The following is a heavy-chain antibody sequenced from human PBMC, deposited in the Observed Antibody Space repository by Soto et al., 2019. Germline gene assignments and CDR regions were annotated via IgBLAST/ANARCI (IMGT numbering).Heavy chain of an antibody. CDR3: AKNSESSAYSSFDY. Sequence: PGGSLRLSCAASGFTFSDYYMSWIRQAPGKGLEWVSYISSSGSTIYYADSVKGRFTISRDNAKNSLYLQMNSLRAEDTAVYYCAKNSESSAYSSFDYWGQGTLVTVS. V-gene: IGHV3-11*01. CDR2: ISSSGSTI. CDR1: GFTFSDYY. D-gene: IGHD3-22*01. J-gene: IGHJ4*02.